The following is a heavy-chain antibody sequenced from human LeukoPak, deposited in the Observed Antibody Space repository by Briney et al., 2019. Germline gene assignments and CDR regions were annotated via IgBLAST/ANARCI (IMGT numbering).Heavy chain of an antibody. CDR1: GGSFSGYY. CDR2: INHSGST. V-gene: IGHV4-34*01. D-gene: IGHD3-10*01. CDR3: ARVKLLWFGELTYYYYYGMDV. J-gene: IGHJ6*02. Sequence: PSETLSLTCAVYGGSFSGYYWSWIRQPPGKGLEWIGEINHSGSTNYNPSLKSRVTISVDTSKNQFSLKLSSVTAADMAVYYCARVKLLWFGELTYYYYYGMDVWGQGTTVTVSS.